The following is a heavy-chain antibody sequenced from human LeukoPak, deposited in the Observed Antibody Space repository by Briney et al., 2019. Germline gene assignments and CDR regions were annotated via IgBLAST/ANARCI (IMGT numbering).Heavy chain of an antibody. CDR1: GYTFTRSW. CDR3: AKVAKQTYYGPVSLDS. CDR2: VYPDDSDT. V-gene: IGHV5-51*01. Sequence: GESLKISCKGSGYTFTRSWIGWVRQMPGKGLEWMGIVYPDDSDTRYSPSFQGQVTISADKSSSTAYLQWSSLKASDTAMYYCAKVAKQTYYGPVSLDSWGQGTLVIVSS. J-gene: IGHJ4*02. D-gene: IGHD3-16*01.